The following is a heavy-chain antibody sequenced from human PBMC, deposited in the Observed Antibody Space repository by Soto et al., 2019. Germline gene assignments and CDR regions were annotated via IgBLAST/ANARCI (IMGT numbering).Heavy chain of an antibody. D-gene: IGHD6-6*01. CDR1: GYTFTSYG. V-gene: IGHV1-18*04. CDR3: ARDTKLAPNWFDP. J-gene: IGHJ5*02. Sequence: GASVKVSCKASGYTFTSYGISWVRQAPGQGLEWMGWISAYNGSTNYAQKLQGRVTMTTDTSTSTAYMELRSLRSDDTAVYYCARDTKLAPNWFDPWAREPWSPSPQ. CDR2: ISAYNGST.